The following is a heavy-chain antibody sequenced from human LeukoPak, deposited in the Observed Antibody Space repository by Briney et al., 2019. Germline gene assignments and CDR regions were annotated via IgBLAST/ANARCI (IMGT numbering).Heavy chain of an antibody. V-gene: IGHV3-23*01. CDR2: ISGSGGST. CDR3: AKDCSSTSCYERDNYYYYGVDV. Sequence: GGSLRLSCAASGFTFSSYAMSWVRQAPGKGLEWVSAISGSGGSTYYADSVKGRFTISRDNSKNTLYLQMNSLRAEDTAVYYCAKDCSSTSCYERDNYYYYGVDVWGKGTTVTVSS. D-gene: IGHD2-2*01. J-gene: IGHJ6*04. CDR1: GFTFSSYA.